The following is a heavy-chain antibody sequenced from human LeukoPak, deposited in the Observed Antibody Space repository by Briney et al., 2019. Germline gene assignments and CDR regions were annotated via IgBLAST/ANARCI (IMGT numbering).Heavy chain of an antibody. D-gene: IGHD3-9*01. J-gene: IGHJ4*02. V-gene: IGHV2-70*01. CDR2: IDWDDDK. CDR1: GFSLSTSGMC. Sequence: SGPALVKPTQTLTLTCTFSGFSLSTSGMCVSWIRQPPGKALEWLALIDWDDDKYYSTSLKTRLTISKDTSKNQVALTMTNMDPVDTATYYCARTNPNYDILTGYYGDFDYWGQGTLVTVSS. CDR3: ARTNPNYDILTGYYGDFDY.